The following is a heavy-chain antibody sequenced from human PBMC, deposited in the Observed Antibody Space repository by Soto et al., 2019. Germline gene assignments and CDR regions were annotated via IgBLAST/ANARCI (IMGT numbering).Heavy chain of an antibody. J-gene: IGHJ4*02. D-gene: IGHD5-12*01. CDR2: IKQDGSEK. V-gene: IGHV3-7*01. CDR3: ARATSVDAY. Sequence: EVQLVESGGDLVQPGGSLRLSCAASGFAFSGYWMSWVRQAPGKGREGVANIKQDGSEKYYVDSVKGRFTISRDNAKNSLYLPMNSLRVEDTAVYYCARATSVDAYWGQGTLVTVSS. CDR1: GFAFSGYW.